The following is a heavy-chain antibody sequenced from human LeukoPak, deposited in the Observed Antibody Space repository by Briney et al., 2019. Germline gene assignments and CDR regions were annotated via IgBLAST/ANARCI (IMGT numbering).Heavy chain of an antibody. CDR3: ANGPTKDGFHYYFDF. CDR2: IPYDGSSK. V-gene: IGHV3-30*02. D-gene: IGHD5-24*01. Sequence: PGGSLRLSCTTSGFTFSNFGMHWVRQAPGQGLEWVTLIPYDGSSKYYADSVKGRFTISRDNSKNTLSLQMNSLRAEDTAIYYCANGPTKDGFHYYFDFWGQGTLVTVSS. CDR1: GFTFSNFG. J-gene: IGHJ4*02.